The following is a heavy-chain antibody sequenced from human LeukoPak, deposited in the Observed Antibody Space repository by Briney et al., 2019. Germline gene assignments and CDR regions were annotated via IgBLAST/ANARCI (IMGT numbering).Heavy chain of an antibody. J-gene: IGHJ4*02. D-gene: IGHD5-12*01. V-gene: IGHV4-34*01. CDR2: INHSGST. CDR3: ARASATVNSTPFDY. Sequence: PSETLSLTCAVYGGSFSGYYWSWIRQPPGKGLEWIGEINHSGSTNYNPSLKSRVTISVDTSKNRFSLKLSSVTAADTAVYYCARASATVNSTPFDYWGQGTLVTVSS. CDR1: GGSFSGYY.